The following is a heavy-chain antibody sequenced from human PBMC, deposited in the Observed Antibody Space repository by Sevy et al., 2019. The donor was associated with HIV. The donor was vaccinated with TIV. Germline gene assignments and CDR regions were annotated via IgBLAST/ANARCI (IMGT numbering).Heavy chain of an antibody. D-gene: IGHD6-19*01. CDR1: GFTVSSNY. J-gene: IGHJ3*02. Sequence: GGSLRLSCAASGFTVSSNYMSWVRQAPGKGLEWVSVIYSGGSTYYTDSVKGRFTISRDNSKNTLYLQMNSLGAEDTAVYYCARWGVVVAGRYDAFDIWGQGTMVTVSS. CDR2: IYSGGST. CDR3: ARWGVVVAGRYDAFDI. V-gene: IGHV3-53*01.